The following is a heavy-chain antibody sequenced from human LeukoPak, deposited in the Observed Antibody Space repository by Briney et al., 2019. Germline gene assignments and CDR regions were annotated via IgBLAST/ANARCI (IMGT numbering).Heavy chain of an antibody. D-gene: IGHD3-10*01. CDR1: GGSISSSNW. CDR3: ARRDMVRGPSHH. Sequence: SGTLSLTCAVSGGSISSSNWWSWVRQPPGKGLEWIGEIYHSGSTNYNPSLKSRVTISVDKSKNQFSLKLGSVTAADTAVYYWARRDMVRGPSHHWGQGTLVTVSS. CDR2: IYHSGST. J-gene: IGHJ5*02. V-gene: IGHV4-4*02.